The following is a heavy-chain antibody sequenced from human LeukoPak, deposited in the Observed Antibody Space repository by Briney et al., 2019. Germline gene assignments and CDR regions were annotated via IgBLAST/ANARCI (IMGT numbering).Heavy chain of an antibody. CDR3: ARGYGSGFAC. J-gene: IGHJ4*02. CDR2: INQRGST. D-gene: IGHD3-10*01. CDR1: GGSFSGYY. Sequence: PSETLSLTCAVYGGSFSGYYWSWIRQSPGKGLEWIGEINQRGSTNHNPSLKSRVTISVDTSKNQFSLRVSSVTAADRAVYSCARGYGSGFACWGQRTLVTVSS. V-gene: IGHV4-34*01.